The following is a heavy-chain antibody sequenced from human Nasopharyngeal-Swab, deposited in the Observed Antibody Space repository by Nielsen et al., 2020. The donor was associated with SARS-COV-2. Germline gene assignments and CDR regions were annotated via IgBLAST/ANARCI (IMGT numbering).Heavy chain of an antibody. Sequence: GESLKISCAASGFTVSSNYMHWVRQAPGEGLEWVSAFYSGGTTYYADSVKGRVTISRDNSKNTLYLQMNSLRAEDTAVYYCARDQGYMDVWGKGTTVTVSS. CDR1: GFTVSSNY. CDR3: ARDQGYMDV. J-gene: IGHJ6*03. CDR2: FYSGGTT. V-gene: IGHV3-66*01.